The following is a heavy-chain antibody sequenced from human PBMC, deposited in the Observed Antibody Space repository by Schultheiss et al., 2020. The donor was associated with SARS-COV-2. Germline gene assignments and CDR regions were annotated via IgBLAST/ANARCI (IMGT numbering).Heavy chain of an antibody. J-gene: IGHJ6*02. CDR1: GFTFSSYD. CDR2: ISYDGSNT. V-gene: IGHV3-30*18. CDR3: AKDQATRRVGSQVRGMDV. Sequence: GGSLRLSCAASGFTFSSYDMHWVRQAPGKGLEWVAVISYDGSNTYYTDSVKGRFTISRDNSKNTLYLQMNSLRAEDTAVYYCAKDQATRRVGSQVRGMDVWGQGTTVTVSS. D-gene: IGHD5-12*01.